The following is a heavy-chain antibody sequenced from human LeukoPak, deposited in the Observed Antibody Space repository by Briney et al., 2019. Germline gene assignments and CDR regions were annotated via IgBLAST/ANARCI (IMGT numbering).Heavy chain of an antibody. J-gene: IGHJ4*02. V-gene: IGHV3-9*01. CDR3: AKDISGWYSTFDY. D-gene: IGHD6-19*01. CDR1: GFTFDDYA. CDR2: ISWNSASI. Sequence: GGSLRLSCEASGFTFDDYAMHWVRQVPGKGLEWVSGISWNSASIGYADSVKGRFTISRDNAKNSLYLQMNSLRADDTALYYCAKDISGWYSTFDYWGQGTLVSVSS.